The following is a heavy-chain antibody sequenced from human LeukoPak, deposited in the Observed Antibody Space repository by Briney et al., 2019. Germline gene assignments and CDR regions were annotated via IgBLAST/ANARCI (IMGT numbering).Heavy chain of an antibody. J-gene: IGHJ5*02. Sequence: GASVKVSCKASGYTFSDYVINWVRQAPGQRLEWMGWINAGNGNTKYSEGFQGRVTMTTDTSTSTAYMELRSLRSDDTAVYYCASVGHNDWFDPWGQGTLVTVSS. CDR3: ASVGHNDWFDP. CDR2: INAGNGNT. D-gene: IGHD1-14*01. CDR1: GYTFSDYV. V-gene: IGHV1-3*01.